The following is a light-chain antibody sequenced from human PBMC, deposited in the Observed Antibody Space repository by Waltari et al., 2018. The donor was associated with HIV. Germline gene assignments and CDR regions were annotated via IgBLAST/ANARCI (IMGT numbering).Light chain of an antibody. V-gene: IGKV3-15*01. Sequence: EIVMTQSPGTLSVSPGERATLSCRASQSVSSKLAWYQQKPGQAPRLLIYGASTRATGIPGRFSGSGSGTEFTLTISGLQSEDSAVYYCQQYNNWPPWTFGQGTKVEIK. CDR3: QQYNNWPPWT. J-gene: IGKJ1*01. CDR1: QSVSSK. CDR2: GAS.